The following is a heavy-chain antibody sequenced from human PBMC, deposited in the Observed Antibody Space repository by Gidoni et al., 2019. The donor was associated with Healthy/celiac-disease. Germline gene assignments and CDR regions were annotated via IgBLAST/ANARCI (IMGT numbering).Heavy chain of an antibody. CDR3: ARVHPSRITIFGGILRGYYFDY. CDR1: GGSISSYY. J-gene: IGHJ4*02. V-gene: IGHV4-59*01. Sequence: VQLQESGPGLVKPSETLSLTCTVSGGSISSYYWSWIRQPPGKGLEWIGYIYYSGSTNYNPSLKSRVTISVDTSKNQFSLKLSSVTAADTAVYYCARVHPSRITIFGGILRGYYFDYWGQGTLVTVSS. CDR2: IYYSGST. D-gene: IGHD3-3*01.